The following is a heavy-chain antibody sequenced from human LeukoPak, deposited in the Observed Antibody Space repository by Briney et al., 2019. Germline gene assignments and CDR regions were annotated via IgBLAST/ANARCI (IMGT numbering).Heavy chain of an antibody. CDR2: ISSSSSTI. CDR3: TTDLALTIFGVLNDY. Sequence: GGSLRLSCAASGFTFSSYSMNWVRQAPGKGLEWVSYISSSSSTIYYADSVKGRFTISRDNAKNSLYLQMNSLRAEDTAVYYCTTDLALTIFGVLNDYWGQGTLVTVSS. J-gene: IGHJ4*02. V-gene: IGHV3-48*01. D-gene: IGHD3-3*01. CDR1: GFTFSSYS.